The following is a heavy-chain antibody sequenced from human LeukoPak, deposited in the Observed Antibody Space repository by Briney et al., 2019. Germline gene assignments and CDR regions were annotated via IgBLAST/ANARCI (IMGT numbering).Heavy chain of an antibody. Sequence: GGSLRLSCAASGFSFSRYSMNWVRQTPGKGLEWVSSISSSSDYIYYADSVKGRFTISRDNAKNSLYLQMNSLRVEDTAVYYCARTAATAPSRANYYMDVWGKGTTVTVSS. CDR1: GFSFSRYS. V-gene: IGHV3-21*01. CDR3: ARTAATAPSRANYYMDV. CDR2: ISSSSDYI. J-gene: IGHJ6*03. D-gene: IGHD6-25*01.